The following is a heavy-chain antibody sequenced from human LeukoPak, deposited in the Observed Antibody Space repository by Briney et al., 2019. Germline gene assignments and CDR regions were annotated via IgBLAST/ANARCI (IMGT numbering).Heavy chain of an antibody. CDR3: AKDHDNTDYYYYFDS. J-gene: IGHJ4*02. D-gene: IGHD2-21*02. CDR1: GFSFDA. V-gene: IGHV3-23*01. CDR2: ISETGRTT. Sequence: GGSLRISCAASGFSFDAMSWVRQAPGKGLEWVSGISETGRTTSYTDSVKGRFTISRDNSKNTLHLQMNRLRAEDTALYYCAKDHDNTDYYYYFDSRGQGTLVTVSS.